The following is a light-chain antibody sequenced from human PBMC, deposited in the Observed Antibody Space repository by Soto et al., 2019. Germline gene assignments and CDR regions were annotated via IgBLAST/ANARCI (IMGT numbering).Light chain of an antibody. CDR3: QQYGSSRIT. Sequence: EIVLTQSPGTLSLSPGERATLSCRSSQSVSSSYLAWYQQKPGQAPRLIIYGASSRATGIPDRFSGSGSGTDFTLTISRLEPEDVAVYYCQQYGSSRITFGQGTRLEIK. V-gene: IGKV3-20*01. CDR1: QSVSSSY. J-gene: IGKJ5*01. CDR2: GAS.